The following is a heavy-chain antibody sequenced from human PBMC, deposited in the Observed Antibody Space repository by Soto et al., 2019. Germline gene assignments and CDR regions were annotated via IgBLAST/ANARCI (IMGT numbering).Heavy chain of an antibody. CDR3: ARVGSSGWYANYYYYMDV. CDR2: IYYSGST. Sequence: PSETLSLTCTVSGGSISSYYWSWIRQPPGKGLEWIGYIYYSGSTNYNPSLKSRVTISVDTSKNQFSLKLSSVTAADTAVYYCARVGSSGWYANYYYYMDVWGKGTTVTVS. J-gene: IGHJ6*03. V-gene: IGHV4-59*01. CDR1: GGSISSYY. D-gene: IGHD6-19*01.